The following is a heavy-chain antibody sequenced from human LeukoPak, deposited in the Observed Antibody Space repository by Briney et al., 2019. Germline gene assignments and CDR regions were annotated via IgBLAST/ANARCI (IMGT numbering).Heavy chain of an antibody. CDR3: ARRNENTIFT. V-gene: IGHV4-39*01. D-gene: IGHD3-3*01. J-gene: IGHJ4*02. CDR1: GGSIRNSSYD. Sequence: SVTLSLTCTVSGGSIRNSSYDWGWIRQPPGKGLECIGSIYYSGSTYYNPSLKSRVTISVDTSKNQFSLKLSSVTAADTAVYYCARRNENTIFTWGQGTLVTVSS. CDR2: IYYSGST.